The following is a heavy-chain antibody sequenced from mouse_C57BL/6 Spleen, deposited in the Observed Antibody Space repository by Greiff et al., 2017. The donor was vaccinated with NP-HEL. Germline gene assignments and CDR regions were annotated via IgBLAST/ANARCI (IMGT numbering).Heavy chain of an antibody. CDR3: ARSWVLPFAY. Sequence: QVQLQQSGPELVKPGASVKISCKASGYAFSSSWMNWVKQRPGKGLEWIGRIYPGDGDTNYNGKFKGKATLTADKSSSTAYMQLSSLTSEDSAVYFCARSWVLPFAYWGQGTLVTVSA. CDR1: GYAFSSSW. J-gene: IGHJ3*01. V-gene: IGHV1-82*01. CDR2: IYPGDGDT. D-gene: IGHD2-3*01.